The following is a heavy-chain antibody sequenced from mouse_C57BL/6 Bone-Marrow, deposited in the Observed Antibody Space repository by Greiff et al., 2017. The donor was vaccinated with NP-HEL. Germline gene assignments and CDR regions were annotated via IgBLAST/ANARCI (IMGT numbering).Heavy chain of an antibody. Sequence: EVHLVESGGGLVKPGGSLKLSCAASGFTFSSYTMSWVRQTPEKRLEWVATISGGGGNTYYPDSVKGRFTISRDNAKNTLYLQMSSLRSEDTALYYCARQIYDGYPAWFAYWGQGTLVTVSA. CDR1: GFTFSSYT. CDR2: ISGGGGNT. D-gene: IGHD2-3*01. CDR3: ARQIYDGYPAWFAY. J-gene: IGHJ3*01. V-gene: IGHV5-9*01.